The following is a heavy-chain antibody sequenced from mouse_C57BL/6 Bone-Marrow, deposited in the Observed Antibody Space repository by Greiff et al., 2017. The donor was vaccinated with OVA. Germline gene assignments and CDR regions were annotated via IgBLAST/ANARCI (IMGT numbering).Heavy chain of an antibody. Sequence: EVQLQQSGAELVRPGASVKLSCTASGFNIKDDYMHWVKQRPEQGLEWIGWIDPENGDTEYASKLQGKATITADTSSNTAYLQLSSLTSDDTAVCYCTTHYGYDYFDYWGQGTTLTVSS. V-gene: IGHV14-4*01. CDR3: TTHYGYDYFDY. CDR1: GFNIKDDY. D-gene: IGHD2-2*01. J-gene: IGHJ2*01. CDR2: IDPENGDT.